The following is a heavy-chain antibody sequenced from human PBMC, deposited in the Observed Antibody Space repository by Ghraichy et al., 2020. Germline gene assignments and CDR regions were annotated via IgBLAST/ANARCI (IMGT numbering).Heavy chain of an antibody. CDR1: GFTFSSSG. CDR3: ARLGVWFGEEPLDI. V-gene: IGHV3-33*08. J-gene: IGHJ3*02. CDR2: ISFDGSNR. Sequence: GGSLRLSCAASGFTFSSSGMHWVRQAPGKGLEWVAVISFDGSNRYYADFVKGRFTISRDTSKSTLYLQMNSLRPEDTAVYFCARLGVWFGEEPLDIWGRGTMVTVSS. D-gene: IGHD3-10*01.